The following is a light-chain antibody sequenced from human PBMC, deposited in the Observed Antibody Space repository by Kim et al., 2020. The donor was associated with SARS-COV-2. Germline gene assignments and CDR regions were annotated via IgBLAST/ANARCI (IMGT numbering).Light chain of an antibody. CDR2: SAS. CDR1: QSISNGY. V-gene: IGKV3-20*01. J-gene: IGKJ5*01. Sequence: EIVLTQSPGTLSLFPGERATLSCRASQSISNGYLAWYQHKPGQSPRLLMYSASRRASGTPDRFSGTGSGTDFILTISRLEPEDFAVYYCQQYDSSPTVTFGQGTRLEIK. CDR3: QQYDSSPTVT.